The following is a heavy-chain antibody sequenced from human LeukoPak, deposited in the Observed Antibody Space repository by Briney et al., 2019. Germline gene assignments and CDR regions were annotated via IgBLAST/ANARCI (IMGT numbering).Heavy chain of an antibody. CDR3: TRADIDCSSTSCYLY. V-gene: IGHV3-49*03. CDR2: IRSKAYGGTT. D-gene: IGHD2-2*01. CDR1: GFTFGDYA. J-gene: IGHJ4*02. Sequence: GGSLRLSCTASGFTFGDYAMSWFRQAPGKGLEWVGFIRSKAYGGTTEYAASVKGRFTISRDDSKSIAYLQMNSLKTEDAAVYYCTRADIDCSSTSCYLYWGQGTLVTVSS.